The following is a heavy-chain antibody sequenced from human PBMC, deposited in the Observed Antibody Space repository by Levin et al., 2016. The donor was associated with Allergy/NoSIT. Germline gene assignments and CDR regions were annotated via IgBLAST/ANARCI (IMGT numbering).Heavy chain of an antibody. V-gene: IGHV3-72*01. Sequence: GSLRLSCAASGFTFSDHYMDWVRQAPGKGLEWVGRTKNKANSYTTEYAASVKGRFTISRDDSKNSLYLQMNSLKTEDTAMYYCARIGYSSGYYIPFDYWGQGTLVSVSS. J-gene: IGHJ4*02. CDR2: TKNKANSYTT. CDR3: ARIGYSSGYYIPFDY. D-gene: IGHD6-19*01. CDR1: GFTFSDHY.